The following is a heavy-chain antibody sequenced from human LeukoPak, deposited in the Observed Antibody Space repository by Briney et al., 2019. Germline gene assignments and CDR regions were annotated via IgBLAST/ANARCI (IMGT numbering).Heavy chain of an antibody. CDR3: ARLDSSSWYY. J-gene: IGHJ4*02. Sequence: GESLKISCKGSGYSFPSNWIGWVRQMPGKGLEWMGIIFPGYSDTRYSPAFQRQVTISADKSISTAYLQWSSLKASDTAMYYCARLDSSSWYYWGQGTRVSVSS. D-gene: IGHD6-13*01. V-gene: IGHV5-51*01. CDR1: GYSFPSNW. CDR2: IFPGYSDT.